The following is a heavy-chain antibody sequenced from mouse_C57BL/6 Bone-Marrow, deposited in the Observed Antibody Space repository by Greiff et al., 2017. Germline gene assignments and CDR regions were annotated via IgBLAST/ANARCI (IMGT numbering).Heavy chain of an antibody. CDR2: ISYDGSN. V-gene: IGHV3-6*01. Sequence: EVQLQQSGPGLVKPSQSLSLTCSVTGYSITSGYYWNWIRQFPGNKLEWMGYISYDGSNNSNPSLKNRISITRDTSKNQFFLKLNSVTTEDTATYYCARDYYAMDYWGQGTSVTVSS. CDR1: GYSITSGYY. J-gene: IGHJ4*01. CDR3: ARDYYAMDY.